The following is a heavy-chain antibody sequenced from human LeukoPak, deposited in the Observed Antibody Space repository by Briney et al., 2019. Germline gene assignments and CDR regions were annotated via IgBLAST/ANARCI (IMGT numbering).Heavy chain of an antibody. CDR1: GFTFSDYY. CDR2: ISYDGSNK. Sequence: GGSLRLSCAASGFTFSDYYMSWIRQAPGKGLEWVAVISYDGSNKYYADSVKGRFTISRDNSKNTLYLQMNSLRAEDTAVYYCAKVGCSSTSCSLTWYYYGMDVWGKGTTVTVSS. CDR3: AKVGCSSTSCSLTWYYYGMDV. V-gene: IGHV3-30*18. D-gene: IGHD2-2*01. J-gene: IGHJ6*04.